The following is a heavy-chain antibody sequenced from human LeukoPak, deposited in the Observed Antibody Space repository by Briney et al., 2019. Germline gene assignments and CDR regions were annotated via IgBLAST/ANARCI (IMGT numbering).Heavy chain of an antibody. V-gene: IGHV4-39*07. CDR3: ARVRYESSGYYHPYFDY. D-gene: IGHD3-22*01. Sequence: PSESLSLTCTVSGGSISSSSYYWGWIRQPPGMGLEWIGSIYYSGSTYYNPSLKSRVTISVDTSKHQFSLKLSSVTAADTAVYYCARVRYESSGYYHPYFDYWGQGTLVTVSS. CDR2: IYYSGST. CDR1: GGSISSSSYY. J-gene: IGHJ4*02.